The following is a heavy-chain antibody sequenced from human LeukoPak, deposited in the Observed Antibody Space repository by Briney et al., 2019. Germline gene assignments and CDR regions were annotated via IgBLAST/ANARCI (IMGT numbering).Heavy chain of an antibody. CDR1: GFTFSSYA. J-gene: IGHJ4*02. V-gene: IGHV3-23*01. Sequence: GGSLRLSCAASGFTFSSYAMSWVRQAPGKGLEWVSAISGPAGSWDYADSVKGRFTISRDNSKNTLFLQMNSLRAEDTAIYYCAKKVGLVSAPLYYSAVWGQGTLVTVSS. CDR2: ISGPAGSW. CDR3: AKKVGLVSAPLYYSAV. D-gene: IGHD5/OR15-5a*01.